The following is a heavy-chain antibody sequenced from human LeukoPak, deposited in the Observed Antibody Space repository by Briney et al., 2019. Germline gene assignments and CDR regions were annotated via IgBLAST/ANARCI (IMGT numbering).Heavy chain of an antibody. Sequence: PSQTLSLTCTVSGCSISSGGYYWRWIRQHPGKGLEWIGYIYYSGSTYYNPSLKSRFTISVDTSKNQFSLKLSSVTAADTAVYYCARDLHSSGFFDYWGQGTLVTVSS. CDR3: ARDLHSSGFFDY. J-gene: IGHJ4*02. CDR1: GCSISSGGYY. CDR2: IYYSGST. V-gene: IGHV4-31*03. D-gene: IGHD6-19*01.